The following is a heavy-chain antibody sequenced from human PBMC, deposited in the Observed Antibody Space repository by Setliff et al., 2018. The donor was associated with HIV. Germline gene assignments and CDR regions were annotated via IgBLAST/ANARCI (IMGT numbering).Heavy chain of an antibody. CDR1: GGSFSDYY. J-gene: IGHJ6*02. CDR2: IKQDGSEK. Sequence: ETLSLTCAVYGGSFSDYYWIWVRQSPGKGPEWVANIKQDGSEKYYADSVRGRFTISRDNAKNSLFLQMNSLRAEDTAVYYCARESLANGMDVWGQGTTVTVSS. V-gene: IGHV3-7*01. CDR3: ARESLANGMDV.